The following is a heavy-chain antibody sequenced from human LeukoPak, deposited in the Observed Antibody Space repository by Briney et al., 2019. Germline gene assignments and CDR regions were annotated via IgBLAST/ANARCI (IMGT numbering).Heavy chain of an antibody. V-gene: IGHV3-9*01. CDR2: ISWNSGII. Sequence: PWGSLRLSCVASGFPFDDYGMFWVRQSPGKSLEWVSSISWNSGIIDYADSVKGRFTISRDNAKNSLYLQMNSLRVEDTAFYYCAKDRFFYDSGSKTNWGQGTLVTVSS. CDR3: AKDRFFYDSGSKTN. J-gene: IGHJ4*02. D-gene: IGHD3-22*01. CDR1: GFPFDDYG.